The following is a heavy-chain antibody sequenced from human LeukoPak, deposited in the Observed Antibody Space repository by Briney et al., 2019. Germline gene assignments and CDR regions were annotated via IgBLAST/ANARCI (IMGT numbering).Heavy chain of an antibody. CDR2: IYPGDSDT. V-gene: IGHV5-51*01. CDR3: ARRGYCSGGSCYSGVWFDP. Sequence: GESLKISCKGSGYSFTSYWIGWVRQMPGKGLEWMGIIYPGDSDTRYSPSFQGQVTISADKSIGTAYLQWSSLKASDTAMYYCARRGYCSGGSCYSGVWFDPWGQGTLVTVSS. CDR1: GYSFTSYW. D-gene: IGHD2-15*01. J-gene: IGHJ5*02.